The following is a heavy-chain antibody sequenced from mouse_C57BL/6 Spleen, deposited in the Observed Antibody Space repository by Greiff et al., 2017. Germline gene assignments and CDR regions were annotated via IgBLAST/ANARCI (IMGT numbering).Heavy chain of an antibody. D-gene: IGHD2-2*01. J-gene: IGHJ3*01. V-gene: IGHV1-82*01. CDR2: IYPGDGDT. CDR1: GYAFSSSW. CDR3: ARSDGYEV. Sequence: QVQLQQSGPELVKPGASVKISCKASGYAFSSSWMNWVKQRPGKGLEWIGRIYPGDGDTNYNGKFKGKATLTADKSSSTAYMQLSSLTSEDSAVYFCARSDGYEVWGQGTLVTVSA.